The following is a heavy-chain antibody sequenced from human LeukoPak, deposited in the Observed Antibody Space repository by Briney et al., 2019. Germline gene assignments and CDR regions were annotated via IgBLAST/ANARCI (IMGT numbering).Heavy chain of an antibody. J-gene: IGHJ4*02. V-gene: IGHV4-61*01. CDR3: ARQGPFGATIKSFDY. D-gene: IGHD5-12*01. Sequence: KPSQTLCLTCTVSGGSISSGSYYCSWLRQPPGKGLEWIGYIYYIGSTNYNPSLKSRVTISVDTSKNQFSLKLSSVTAADTAVYYCARQGPFGATIKSFDYWGQGTLVTVSS. CDR1: GGSISSGSYY. CDR2: IYYIGST.